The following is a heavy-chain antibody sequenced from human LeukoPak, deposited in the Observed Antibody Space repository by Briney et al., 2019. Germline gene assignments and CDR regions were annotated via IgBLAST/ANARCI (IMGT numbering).Heavy chain of an antibody. CDR1: GFTFSSYS. D-gene: IGHD5-12*01. Sequence: GRSLRLSCAASGFTFSSYSMNWVRQAPGKGLEWVSSISSSSSYIYYADSVKGRFTISRDNAKNSLYLQMNSLRAEDTAVYYCHIAISQFVYWGQGTLVTVSS. CDR2: ISSSSSYI. CDR3: HIAISQFVY. J-gene: IGHJ4*02. V-gene: IGHV3-21*01.